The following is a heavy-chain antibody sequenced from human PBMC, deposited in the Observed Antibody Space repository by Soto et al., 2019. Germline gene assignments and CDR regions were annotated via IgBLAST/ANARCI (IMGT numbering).Heavy chain of an antibody. CDR1: GFPFSSYW. D-gene: IGHD3-10*01. CDR2: IKQDGSEK. V-gene: IGHV3-7*01. Sequence: GGSMSLSCAASGFPFSSYWMSWVRQAPGKGLEWVANIKQDGSEKYQVDSVKGRFTISRDNAKNSLYLQMNSLRVEDTAVYYCARHEGTWFDPWGQGTLVTVSS. J-gene: IGHJ5*02. CDR3: ARHEGTWFDP.